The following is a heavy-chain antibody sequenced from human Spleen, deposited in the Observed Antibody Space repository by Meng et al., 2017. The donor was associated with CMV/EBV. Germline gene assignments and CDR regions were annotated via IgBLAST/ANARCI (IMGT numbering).Heavy chain of an antibody. J-gene: IGHJ4*02. D-gene: IGHD3-3*01. CDR2: IYYSGST. CDR1: GGSISSGDFY. Sequence: QAQLTESGPGLGKPSQTLSLTCTVSGGSISSGDFYWSWIRQPPGKGLEWIGYIYYSGSTYYNPSLKSRVTISVDTSKNQFSLKLSSVTAADTAVYYCAAFGFLEWLPPGYWGQGTLVTVSS. CDR3: AAFGFLEWLPPGY. V-gene: IGHV4-30-4*08.